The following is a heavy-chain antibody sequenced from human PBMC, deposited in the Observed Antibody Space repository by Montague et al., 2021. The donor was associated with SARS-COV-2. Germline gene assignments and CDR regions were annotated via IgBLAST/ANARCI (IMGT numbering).Heavy chain of an antibody. CDR2: IDYGGSP. J-gene: IGHJ4*02. D-gene: IGHD3-10*01. CDR3: ATYRQGGSGRGY. V-gene: IGHV4-61*01. Sequence: SETLSLTCTVSGVSVSNPYYHWNWIRQPPGKGLEWIGYIDYGGSPNYSPSLYSRVTISLDTSKNQLSLRLTSATAADTAVYYCATYRQGGSGRGYWGQGILVTVSS. CDR1: GVSVSNPYYH.